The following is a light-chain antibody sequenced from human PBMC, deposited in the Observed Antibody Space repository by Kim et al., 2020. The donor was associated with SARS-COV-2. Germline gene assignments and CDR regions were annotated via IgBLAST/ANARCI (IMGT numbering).Light chain of an antibody. CDR1: SSDVGGYNF. J-gene: IGLJ1*01. V-gene: IGLV2-8*01. CDR2: EVS. CDR3: SSYAAISKFV. Sequence: QSALTQPPSASGSPGQSVTISCTGTSSDVGGYNFVSWYQQHPGKAPKLMIYEVSNRPSGVPDRFSGSKSGNTASLTVSGLQAEDEADYYCSSYAAISKFVFGTGTKVTVL.